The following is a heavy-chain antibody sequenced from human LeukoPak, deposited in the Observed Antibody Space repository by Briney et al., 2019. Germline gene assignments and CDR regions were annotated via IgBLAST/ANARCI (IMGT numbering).Heavy chain of an antibody. CDR3: ARDIRRVVPAAITFWFDP. CDR1: AYTFTSYG. D-gene: IGHD2-2*02. V-gene: IGHV1-18*01. J-gene: IGHJ5*02. Sequence: SVKVSCKASAYTFTSYGISWVRQAPGQGLEWMGWISAYNGNTNYTQKLQGRVTMTTDTSTSTAYMELRSLRSDDTAVYYCARDIRRVVPAAITFWFDPWGQGTLVTVSS. CDR2: ISAYNGNT.